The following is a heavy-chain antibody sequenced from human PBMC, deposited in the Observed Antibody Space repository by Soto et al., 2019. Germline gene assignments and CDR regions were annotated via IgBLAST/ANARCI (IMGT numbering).Heavy chain of an antibody. J-gene: IGHJ6*02. Sequence: GGSLRLSCAASGFTFSSYGMHWVRQAPGKGLEWVAVIWYDGSNKYYADSVKGRFTISRDNSKNTLYLQMNSLRAEDTAVYYCAREQWFGGPDYYYYGMDVWGQGTTVTVSS. D-gene: IGHD3-10*01. CDR3: AREQWFGGPDYYYYGMDV. V-gene: IGHV3-33*01. CDR1: GFTFSSYG. CDR2: IWYDGSNK.